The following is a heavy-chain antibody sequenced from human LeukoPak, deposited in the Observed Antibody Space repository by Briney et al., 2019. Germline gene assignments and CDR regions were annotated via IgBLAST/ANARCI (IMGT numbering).Heavy chain of an antibody. Sequence: NPSETLSLTCTVSDGSISSSSHYWGGIRQPPGKGLEWIGTIYYSGSTYYKPSLKSRVTMSVDTSKNHFSLKLSSVTAADTAVYYCARHRGYSYGYQLLYFDYWGQGTLVTVSS. CDR2: IYYSGST. J-gene: IGHJ4*02. D-gene: IGHD5-18*01. CDR3: ARHRGYSYGYQLLYFDY. CDR1: DGSISSSSHY. V-gene: IGHV4-39*01.